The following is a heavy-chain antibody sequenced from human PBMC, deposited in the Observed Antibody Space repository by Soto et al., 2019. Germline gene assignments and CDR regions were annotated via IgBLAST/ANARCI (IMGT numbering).Heavy chain of an antibody. CDR1: GYTFTSYG. J-gene: IGHJ6*02. CDR2: ISAYNGNT. CDR3: ARVSTVWFGAYYYGMDV. D-gene: IGHD3-10*01. V-gene: IGHV1-18*01. Sequence: QVQLVQSGAEVKKPGASVKVSCKASGYTFTSYGINWVRQAPGQGLEWMGWISAYNGNTNYAPKLQGRVTMTTDTSPTTAYMERRSLRSDDTAVYYCARVSTVWFGAYYYGMDVWGQGTTVTVSS.